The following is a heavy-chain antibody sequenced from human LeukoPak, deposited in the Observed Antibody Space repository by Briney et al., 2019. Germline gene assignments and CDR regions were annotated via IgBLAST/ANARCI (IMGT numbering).Heavy chain of an antibody. V-gene: IGHV1-69*06. J-gene: IGHJ4*02. D-gene: IGHD3/OR15-3a*01. CDR3: ARSLWTTSNYFDY. CDR2: IIPIFGTA. CDR1: GGTFSSYA. Sequence: ASVKASCKASGGTFSSYAISWVRQAPGQGLEWMGGIIPIFGTANYAQKFQGRVTITADKSTSTAYMELSSLRSEDTAVYYCARSLWTTSNYFDYWGQGTLVTVSS.